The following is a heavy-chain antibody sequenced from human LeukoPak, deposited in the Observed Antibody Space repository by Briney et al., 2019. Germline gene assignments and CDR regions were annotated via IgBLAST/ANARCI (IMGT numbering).Heavy chain of an antibody. CDR3: ARGSGVQVWSSLDY. Sequence: PGGSLRLSCAASGFTFNSYDMHWVRQAPGKGLEWVAVIWYDGTNKYYADSVKGRFTISRDNSKNTLYLQMNSLRAEDTAVYYCARGSGVQVWSSLDYWGQGTLVTVSS. CDR2: IWYDGTNK. CDR1: GFTFNSYD. D-gene: IGHD5-18*01. J-gene: IGHJ4*02. V-gene: IGHV3-33*01.